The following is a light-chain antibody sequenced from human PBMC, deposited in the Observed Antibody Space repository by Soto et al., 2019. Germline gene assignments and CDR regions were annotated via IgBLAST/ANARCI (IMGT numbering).Light chain of an antibody. CDR3: HQYGRTPPS. CDR2: GAS. V-gene: IGKV3-20*01. J-gene: IGKJ4*01. CDR1: QSLSSSF. Sequence: EIVLTQSPGTVSLSPGERATLSCRASQSLSSSFLAWYQHKSGQAPRLLIYGASSRATGIPDRFSASGSGTDFTLSISRLEPEDFAVYYCHQYGRTPPSFGGGTKVEIK.